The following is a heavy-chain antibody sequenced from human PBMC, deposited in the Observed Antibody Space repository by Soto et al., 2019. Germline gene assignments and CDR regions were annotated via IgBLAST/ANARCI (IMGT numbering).Heavy chain of an antibody. CDR2: ISFDGNTK. J-gene: IGHJ4*02. Sequence: PGGSLSLSCAASGFTFSNYGMHWVRQAPGKGLEWVAVISFDGNTKYYGDSVNGRFIVSRDNSKNILYVQMNSLRPEDTAVYYCVKSKDLTGNDFKFDHWGQGTLVTVSS. CDR1: GFTFSNYG. D-gene: IGHD3-9*01. CDR3: VKSKDLTGNDFKFDH. V-gene: IGHV3-30*18.